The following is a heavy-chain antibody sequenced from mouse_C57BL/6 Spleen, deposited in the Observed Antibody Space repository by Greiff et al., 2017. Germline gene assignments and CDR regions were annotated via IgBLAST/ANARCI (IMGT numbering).Heavy chain of an antibody. V-gene: IGHV1-5*01. J-gene: IGHJ4*01. CDR3: TRERERRDYYAMDY. CDR1: GYTFTSYW. Sequence: FQLQQSGTVLARPGASVKMSCKTSGYTFTSYWMHWVKQRPGQGLEWIGAIYPGNSDTSYNQKFKGKAKLTAVTSASTAYMELSSLTNEDSAVYYCTRERERRDYYAMDYWGQGTSVTVSS. CDR2: IYPGNSDT.